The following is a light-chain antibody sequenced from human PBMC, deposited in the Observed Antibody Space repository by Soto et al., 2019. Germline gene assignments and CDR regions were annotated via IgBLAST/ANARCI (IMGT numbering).Light chain of an antibody. Sequence: EIVMTQSPATLSVSPGGSATLSCRASQHVSSNFAWYRQKPGQAPTLVIYRASTRATSIPARFSGSGSGTEFTLTISSLQSEDFAVYYCQQYNNWPYTFGQGTKLEIK. J-gene: IGKJ2*01. CDR2: RAS. CDR3: QQYNNWPYT. CDR1: QHVSSN. V-gene: IGKV3-15*01.